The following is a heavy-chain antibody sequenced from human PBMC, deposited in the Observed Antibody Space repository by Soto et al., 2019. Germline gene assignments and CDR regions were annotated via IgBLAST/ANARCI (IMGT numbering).Heavy chain of an antibody. D-gene: IGHD2-2*01. CDR3: ARMPYIVLVPAAIAYNWFDP. J-gene: IGHJ5*02. CDR1: GGSISSYY. Sequence: QVQLQESGPGLVKPSETLSLTCTVSGGSISSYYWSWIRRPPGKGLEWIGYIYYSGSTNYNPSLKSRVTISVDTSKNQFSLKLSSVTAADTAVYYCARMPYIVLVPAAIAYNWFDPWGHGTLVTVSS. V-gene: IGHV4-59*01. CDR2: IYYSGST.